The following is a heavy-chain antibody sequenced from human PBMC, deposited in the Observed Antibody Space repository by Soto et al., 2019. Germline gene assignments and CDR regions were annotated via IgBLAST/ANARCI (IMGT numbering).Heavy chain of an antibody. Sequence: PGGSLRLSCAASGFTFSSHWMSWVRQAPGKGLEWVANIKQDGSDKFYVDSVKGRFTISRDNAKNSLYLQMNSLGAEDTAVYYCARHGIKIRDWGQGTLVIVSS. J-gene: IGHJ4*02. V-gene: IGHV3-7*01. D-gene: IGHD1-26*01. CDR1: GFTFSSHW. CDR2: IKQDGSDK. CDR3: ARHGIKIRD.